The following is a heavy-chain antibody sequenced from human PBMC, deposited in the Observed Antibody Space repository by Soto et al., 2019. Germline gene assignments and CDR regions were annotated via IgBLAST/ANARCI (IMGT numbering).Heavy chain of an antibody. CDR2: IYYRGST. V-gene: IGHV4-30-4*01. J-gene: IGHJ4*02. D-gene: IGHD2-15*01. Sequence: QVQLQESGPGLVKPSQTLSITCTVSGGSISSGDYYWSWIRQPPGKGLEWIGYIYYRGSTYYNPSLKSRVTISVDTSKNQFALNLSSVTAAETAVYYCASRGTTTYCSGGSCYARGFDYWGQGTLVTVSS. CDR1: GGSISSGDYY. CDR3: ASRGTTTYCSGGSCYARGFDY.